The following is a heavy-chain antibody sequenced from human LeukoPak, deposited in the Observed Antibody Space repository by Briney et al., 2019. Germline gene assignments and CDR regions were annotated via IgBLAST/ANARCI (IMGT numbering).Heavy chain of an antibody. J-gene: IGHJ4*02. CDR2: INHSGST. D-gene: IGHD2-2*01. Sequence: ASETLSLTCAVYGGSFSGYYWSWIRQPPGKGLEWIGEINHSGSTNYNPSLKSRVTISVDTSKNQFSLKLSSVTAADTAVNYCARRSTVPAANFDYWGQGTLVTVSS. V-gene: IGHV4-34*01. CDR3: ARRSTVPAANFDY. CDR1: GGSFSGYY.